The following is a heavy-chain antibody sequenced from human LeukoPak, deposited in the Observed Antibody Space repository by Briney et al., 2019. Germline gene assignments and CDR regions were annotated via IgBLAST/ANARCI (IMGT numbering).Heavy chain of an antibody. Sequence: ASVKVSCKASGYTFTSYDINWVRQAPGQGLEWMGWISAYNGNTNYAQKLQGRVTMTTDTSTSTAYMELRSLRSDDTAVYYCARDLAYCGGDCYSEFDYWGQGTLVTVSS. CDR2: ISAYNGNT. V-gene: IGHV1-18*01. J-gene: IGHJ4*02. CDR3: ARDLAYCGGDCYSEFDY. D-gene: IGHD2-21*02. CDR1: GYTFTSYD.